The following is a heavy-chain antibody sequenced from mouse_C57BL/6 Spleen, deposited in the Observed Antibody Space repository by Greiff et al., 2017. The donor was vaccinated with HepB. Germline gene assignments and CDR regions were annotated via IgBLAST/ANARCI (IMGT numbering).Heavy chain of an antibody. CDR1: GFSFNTYA. Sequence: EVQLVESGGGLVQPKGSLKLSCAASGFSFNTYAMNWVRQAPGKGLEWVARIRSKSKNYATYYADSVKDRFTISRDDSESMLYLQMNNLKTEDTAMYYCGRRSGADYDGAWFAYWGQGTLVTVSA. D-gene: IGHD2-4*01. J-gene: IGHJ3*01. CDR2: IRSKSKNYAT. CDR3: GRRSGADYDGAWFAY. V-gene: IGHV10-1*01.